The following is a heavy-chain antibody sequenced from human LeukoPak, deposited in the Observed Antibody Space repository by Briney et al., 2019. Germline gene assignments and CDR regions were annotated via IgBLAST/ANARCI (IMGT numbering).Heavy chain of an antibody. CDR3: ARDGTSTDDY. CDR2: ISGNNDNP. J-gene: IGHJ4*02. D-gene: IGHD2-2*01. CDR1: GYTFSHVG. Sequence: ASVKVSCKASGYTFSHVGISWVRQAPGHGLEWMGWISGNNDNPNYGQKFQGRFAVTTDSSTSTAYMELRNPRSDDTAVYYCARDGTSTDDYWGQGTLVTVSS. V-gene: IGHV1-18*01.